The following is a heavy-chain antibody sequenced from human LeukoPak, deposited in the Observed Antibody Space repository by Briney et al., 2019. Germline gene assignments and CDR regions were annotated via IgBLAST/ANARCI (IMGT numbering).Heavy chain of an antibody. J-gene: IGHJ4*02. CDR1: GGSFSGYY. CDR3: AGDETEYYYGSGSYYPHYFDY. D-gene: IGHD3-10*01. CDR2: IYYSGST. V-gene: IGHV4-59*01. Sequence: SETLSLTCAVYGGSFSGYYWSWIRQPPGKGLEWIGYIYYSGSTNYNPSLKSRVTISVDTSKNQFSLKLSSVTAADTAVYYCAGDETEYYYGSGSYYPHYFDYWGQGTLVTVSS.